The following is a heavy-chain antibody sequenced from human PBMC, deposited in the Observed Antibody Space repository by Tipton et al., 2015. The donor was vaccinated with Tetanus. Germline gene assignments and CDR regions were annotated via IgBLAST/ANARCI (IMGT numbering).Heavy chain of an antibody. D-gene: IGHD6-19*01. Sequence: TLSLTCTVSGGSISSGSYYWSWIRQPPGKGLEWIGYIYYSGSTNYNPSLKSRVTISVDTSKNQFSLKVSSVTAADTAVYYCARDLGIAVAGTPIYYYYGMDVRGQGTTVTVSS. J-gene: IGHJ6*02. CDR3: ARDLGIAVAGTPIYYYYGMDV. V-gene: IGHV4-61*01. CDR2: IYYSGST. CDR1: GGSISSGSYY.